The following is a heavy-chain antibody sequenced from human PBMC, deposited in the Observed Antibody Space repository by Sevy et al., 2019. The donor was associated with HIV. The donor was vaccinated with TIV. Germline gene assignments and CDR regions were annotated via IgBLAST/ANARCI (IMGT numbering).Heavy chain of an antibody. Sequence: GGSLRLSCVAFGFTFSSYAMSWVHQAKGKGLEWVSVISGGGGSIFYADSVKGRFTISRDNSKNTVYLQMSNLRAEDTAVYYCAKEKRYCGGDCYAPPTRFDPWGQGTQVTVSS. CDR2: ISGGGGSI. CDR3: AKEKRYCGGDCYAPPTRFDP. D-gene: IGHD2-21*02. CDR1: GFTFSSYA. J-gene: IGHJ5*02. V-gene: IGHV3-23*01.